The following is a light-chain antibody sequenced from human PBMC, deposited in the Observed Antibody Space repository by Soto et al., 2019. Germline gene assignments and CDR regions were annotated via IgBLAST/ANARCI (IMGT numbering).Light chain of an antibody. J-gene: IGKJ1*01. Sequence: ELVLTQSPGTLSLSPGERATLSCRASQSVNSNYLAWYQKKPGQAPRLLIFGASSRATGIPDRFSGSGSGTDFTLTISRLEPEDFAVYYCQQYGSSRTFGQGTKVEIK. V-gene: IGKV3-20*01. CDR2: GAS. CDR1: QSVNSNY. CDR3: QQYGSSRT.